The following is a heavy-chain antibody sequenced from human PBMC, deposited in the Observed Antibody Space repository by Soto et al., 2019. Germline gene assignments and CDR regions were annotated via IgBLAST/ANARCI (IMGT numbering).Heavy chain of an antibody. Sequence: SQTLSLTCAISGDSVSSNSAAWNWIRQSPSRGLEWPGRTYYRSKWYNDYAVSVKSRITINPGTSKNQFPLQLNSVTPEDTAVYYCARDPGIAAAGTDRYYYYYYGMDVWGQGATVTVSS. J-gene: IGHJ6*02. V-gene: IGHV6-1*01. D-gene: IGHD6-13*01. CDR1: GDSVSSNSAA. CDR2: TYYRSKWYN. CDR3: ARDPGIAAAGTDRYYYYYYGMDV.